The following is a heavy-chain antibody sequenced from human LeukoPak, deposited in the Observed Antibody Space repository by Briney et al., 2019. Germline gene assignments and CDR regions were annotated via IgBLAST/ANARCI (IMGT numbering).Heavy chain of an antibody. Sequence: PGGSLRLSCAASGFTFSDYSMSWIRQAPGKGLEWVSYISSSSSTIYYADSVKGRFTISRDNAKNSLYLQMNSLRAEDTAVYYCARDRVGAFLGRTYAFDIWGQGTMVTVSS. V-gene: IGHV3-11*04. CDR3: ARDRVGAFLGRTYAFDI. CDR1: GFTFSDYS. J-gene: IGHJ3*02. D-gene: IGHD1-26*01. CDR2: ISSSSSTI.